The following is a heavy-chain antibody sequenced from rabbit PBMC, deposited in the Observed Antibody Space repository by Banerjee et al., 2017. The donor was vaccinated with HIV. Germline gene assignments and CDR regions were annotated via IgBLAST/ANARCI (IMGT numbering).Heavy chain of an antibody. CDR2: IDTAGGSA. J-gene: IGHJ4*01. D-gene: IGHD4-2*01. CDR3: ARRNAGYIGWVDDGYYFVL. CDR1: GFSFSSSYW. Sequence: QEQLEESGGGLVKPEGSLTLTCTASGFSFSSSYWVCWVRQAPGKGLEWIGYIDTAGGSAYDASWAKGRFTISKTSSTTVTLQMTSLTAADTATYFCARRNAGYIGWVDDGYYFVLWGPGTLVTVS. V-gene: IGHV1S45*01.